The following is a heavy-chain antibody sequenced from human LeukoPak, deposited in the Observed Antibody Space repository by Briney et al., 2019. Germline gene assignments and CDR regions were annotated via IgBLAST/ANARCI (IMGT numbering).Heavy chain of an antibody. J-gene: IGHJ4*02. Sequence: GSSVKVSCKASGGTFSSYAISWVRQAPGQGREWMGRIIPIFGTANYAQKFQGRVTITPDESTSTAYMELSSLRSEDTALYYCASSQDDIVVVPDFDYWGQGTLVTVSS. V-gene: IGHV1-69*15. CDR2: IIPIFGTA. CDR3: ASSQDDIVVVPDFDY. CDR1: GGTFSSYA. D-gene: IGHD2-2*01.